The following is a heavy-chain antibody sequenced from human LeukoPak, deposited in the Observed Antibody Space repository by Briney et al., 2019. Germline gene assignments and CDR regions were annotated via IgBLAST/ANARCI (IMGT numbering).Heavy chain of an antibody. J-gene: IGHJ4*02. CDR2: IKQDGSEK. CDR3: ARGILYDYGDY. Sequence: GGSLRLSCAASGFTFSDYYMSWIRQAPGKGLEWVANIKQDGSEKYYVDSVKGRFTISRDNAKNSLYLQMNSLRAEDTAVYYCARGILYDYGDYWGQGTLVTVSS. CDR1: GFTFSDYY. V-gene: IGHV3-7*01. D-gene: IGHD3-16*01.